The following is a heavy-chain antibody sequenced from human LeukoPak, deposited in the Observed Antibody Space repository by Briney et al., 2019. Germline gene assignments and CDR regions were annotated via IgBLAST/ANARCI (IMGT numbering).Heavy chain of an antibody. V-gene: IGHV4-34*01. CDR1: GGSFSGYN. CDR3: ARKPHRYSYGKENRDAFDI. D-gene: IGHD5-18*01. CDR2: INHIGST. Sequence: SETLSLTCAVYGGSFSGYNWSWIRQPPGKGLEWIGEINHIGSTNYNPSLKSRVTISVDTSKNQFSLKLSSVTAADTAVYYCARKPHRYSYGKENRDAFDIWGQGTMVTVSS. J-gene: IGHJ3*02.